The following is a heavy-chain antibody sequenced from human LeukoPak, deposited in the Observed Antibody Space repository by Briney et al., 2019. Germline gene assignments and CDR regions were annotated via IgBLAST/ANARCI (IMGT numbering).Heavy chain of an antibody. Sequence: GASVKVSCKASGGTFSSYAISWVRQAPGQGLEWMGRIIPILGIANYAQKFQGRVTITADESTSTAYMELSSLRSEDTAVYYCARGARLLNYLSWFDPWGQGTLVTVSS. D-gene: IGHD1-26*01. CDR2: IIPILGIA. CDR3: ARGARLLNYLSWFDP. V-gene: IGHV1-69*04. J-gene: IGHJ5*02. CDR1: GGTFSSYA.